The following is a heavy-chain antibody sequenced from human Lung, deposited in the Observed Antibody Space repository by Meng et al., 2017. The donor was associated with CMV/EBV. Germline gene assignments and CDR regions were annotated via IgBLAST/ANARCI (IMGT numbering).Heavy chain of an antibody. Sequence: SSTASENTITSTHIHWMRQATGQGLEWLGIINPSGGTTYANKFLGRITMTRDTSTSTVYMELRSLTSEDTAVYFCTREGRETYPFDHWGQGTLVTVSS. J-gene: IGHJ4*02. D-gene: IGHD5-24*01. CDR1: ENTITSTH. V-gene: IGHV1-46*01. CDR2: INPSGGT. CDR3: TREGRETYPFDH.